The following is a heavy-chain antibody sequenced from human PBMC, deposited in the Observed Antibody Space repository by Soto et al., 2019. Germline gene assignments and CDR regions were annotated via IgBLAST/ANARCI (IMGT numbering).Heavy chain of an antibody. CDR1: GGSVSSGSYY. CDR2: IYYSGST. D-gene: IGHD5-12*01. J-gene: IGHJ4*02. V-gene: IGHV4-61*01. CDR3: ATSGYGGDY. Sequence: QVQLQESGPGLVKPSETLSLTCTVSGGSVSSGSYYWSWIRQPPGKGLEWIGYIYYSGSTNYNPSLKSRVTISVDTSKNQFSLKLSAVTAADTAVYYCATSGYGGDYWGQGTLVTVSS.